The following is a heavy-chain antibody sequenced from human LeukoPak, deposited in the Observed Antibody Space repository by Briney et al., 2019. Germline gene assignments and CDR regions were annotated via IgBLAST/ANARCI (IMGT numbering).Heavy chain of an antibody. J-gene: IGHJ4*02. CDR2: IFHTGHT. D-gene: IGHD3-10*01. CDR1: GGSISSGDYP. Sequence: TPSQTLSLTCTVSGGSISSGDYPWSWIRQPPGKGLEWIGYIFHTGHTSYNPSLKSRVTISVDMSKNQLSLKLSSVTAADTAVYYCARGFYGSGSQFDYWGQGTLVTVSS. CDR3: ARGFYGSGSQFDY. V-gene: IGHV4-30-2*01.